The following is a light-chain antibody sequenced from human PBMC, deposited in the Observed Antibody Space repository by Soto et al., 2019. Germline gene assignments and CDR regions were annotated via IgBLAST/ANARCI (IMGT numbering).Light chain of an antibody. Sequence: QSVLTQPPSASGTPGQRVTISCSGSSSNIGRNNVNWYQHLPGTAPKFLIYSNNQRPSGVPDRFSGSKSGTSASLAISGLQSEAEADYYCAAWDDSLNGLYVFGNGTKVTVL. J-gene: IGLJ1*01. V-gene: IGLV1-44*01. CDR2: SNN. CDR1: SSNIGRNN. CDR3: AAWDDSLNGLYV.